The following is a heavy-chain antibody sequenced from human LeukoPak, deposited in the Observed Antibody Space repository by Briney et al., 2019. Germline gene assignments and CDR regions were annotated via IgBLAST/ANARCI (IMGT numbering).Heavy chain of an antibody. CDR2: INPNGGGT. V-gene: IGHV1-2*06. D-gene: IGHD1-26*01. CDR1: GYIFTGYY. Sequence: ASVKVSCKASGYIFTGYYIHWVRQAPGQGLEWMGRINPNGGGTNYARKFQGRVTVTGDTAISTAYMELSRLRSDDTAVYYCAREIRRGAGDWFDPWGQGTLVTVSS. CDR3: AREIRRGAGDWFDP. J-gene: IGHJ5*02.